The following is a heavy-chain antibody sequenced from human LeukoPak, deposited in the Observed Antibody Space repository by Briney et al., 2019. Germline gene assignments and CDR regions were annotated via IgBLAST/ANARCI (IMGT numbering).Heavy chain of an antibody. CDR2: ISGSGGST. D-gene: IGHD3-10*01. J-gene: IGHJ5*02. Sequence: GGSLRLSCAASGFTFSSYAMSWVRQAPGKGLEWVSAISGSGGSTYYADSVKGRFTISRDNSKNTLYLQMNSLRAEDTAVYYCARARTSGQYNWFDPWGQGTLVTVSS. V-gene: IGHV3-23*01. CDR1: GFTFSSYA. CDR3: ARARTSGQYNWFDP.